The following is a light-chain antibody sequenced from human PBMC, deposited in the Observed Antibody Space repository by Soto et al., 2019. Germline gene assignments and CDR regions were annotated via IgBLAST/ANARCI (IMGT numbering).Light chain of an antibody. J-gene: IGKJ1*01. CDR2: GAS. CDR3: QQFDSSVT. Sequence: EIVLTQSPGSLSLSPGERATLSCRASQSVSSTFFAWYQQRPGQAPRLLMYGASSRATGIPERFSGSGSGTDFTRTISILEPEDFAVYYCQQFDSSVTFGQGTKVEIK. V-gene: IGKV3-20*01. CDR1: QSVSSTF.